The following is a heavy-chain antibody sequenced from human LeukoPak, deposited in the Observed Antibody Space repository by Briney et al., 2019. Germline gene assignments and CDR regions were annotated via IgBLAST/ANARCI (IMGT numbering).Heavy chain of an antibody. CDR3: ARIGELLGAFDI. J-gene: IGHJ3*02. CDR1: GFTFSSYA. D-gene: IGHD1-26*01. CDR2: ISYDGSNK. V-gene: IGHV3-30*04. Sequence: SGGSLRLSCAASGFTFSSYAMHWVRQAPGKGLEWVAVISYDGSNKYYADSVKGRFTISRDNSKNTLYLQMNSLRAEDTAVYYCARIGELLGAFDIWGQGTMVTVSS.